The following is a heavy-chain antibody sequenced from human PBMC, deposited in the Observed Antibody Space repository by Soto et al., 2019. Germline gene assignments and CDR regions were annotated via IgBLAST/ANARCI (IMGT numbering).Heavy chain of an antibody. CDR1: GGSISSYY. V-gene: IGHV4-59*08. D-gene: IGHD3-16*01. J-gene: IGHJ4*02. CDR2: IYYSGST. Sequence: SEPLSLTYTVSGGSISSYYGSWIRQHPGKGLEWIGYIYYSGSTNYNPSLKSRVTISVDTSKNQFSLKLSLKLSSVTAADTAVYYCARRWGDYFDYWGQGTLVTVSS. CDR3: ARRWGDYFDY.